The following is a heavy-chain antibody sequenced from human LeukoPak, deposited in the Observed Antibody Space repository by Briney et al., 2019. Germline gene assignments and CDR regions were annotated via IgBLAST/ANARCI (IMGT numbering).Heavy chain of an antibody. Sequence: GGSLRLSCAASGLTVSSNYMSWVRQAPGKGLEWVSVIYSGGSTYYADSVKGRFTISRDNSKNTLYLQMNSLRAEDTAVYYCARVRANGVCYLDYWGQGTLVTVSS. D-gene: IGHD2-8*01. CDR2: IYSGGST. J-gene: IGHJ4*02. CDR3: ARVRANGVCYLDY. CDR1: GLTVSSNY. V-gene: IGHV3-53*01.